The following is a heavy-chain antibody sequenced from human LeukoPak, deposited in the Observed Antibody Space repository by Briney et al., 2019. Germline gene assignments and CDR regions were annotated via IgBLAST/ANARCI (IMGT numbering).Heavy chain of an antibody. Sequence: QPGGSLRLSCAASGFTFSSYAMHWVRQAPGKGLEWVAVISYDGSNKYYADSVKGRFTISRDNSKNTLYLQMNSLRAEDTAVYYCARDQGPHSGSYHNVDYWGQGTLVTVSS. CDR1: GFTFSSYA. D-gene: IGHD1-26*01. J-gene: IGHJ4*02. CDR2: ISYDGSNK. V-gene: IGHV3-30*04. CDR3: ARDQGPHSGSYHNVDY.